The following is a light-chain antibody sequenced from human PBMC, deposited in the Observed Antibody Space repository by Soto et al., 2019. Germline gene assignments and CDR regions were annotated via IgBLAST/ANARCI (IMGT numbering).Light chain of an antibody. CDR2: GAS. CDR3: QQYGSSPKIT. V-gene: IGKV3-20*01. Sequence: EVVFTQSPGTLSLSPGERATLSCRASQSVSSSYLAWYQQKPGQAPRLLIYGASSRATGIPDRFSGSGSGTDFTLTISRLEPEDFEVYYCQQYGSSPKITFGQGTRLEIK. J-gene: IGKJ5*01. CDR1: QSVSSSY.